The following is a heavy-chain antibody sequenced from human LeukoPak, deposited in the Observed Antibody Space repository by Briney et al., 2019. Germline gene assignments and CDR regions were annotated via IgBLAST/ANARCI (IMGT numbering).Heavy chain of an antibody. CDR3: ARDQTMVRGAPGGYGMDV. V-gene: IGHV4-31*03. CDR1: GGSISSGGYY. J-gene: IGHJ6*02. Sequence: SETLSLTCTVSGGSISSGGYYWSWIRQHPGKGLEWIGYIYYSGSTYYNPSLKSRVTISVDKSKNQFSLKLSSVTAADTAVYYCARDQTMVRGAPGGYGMDVWGQGTTVTVSS. CDR2: IYYSGST. D-gene: IGHD3-10*01.